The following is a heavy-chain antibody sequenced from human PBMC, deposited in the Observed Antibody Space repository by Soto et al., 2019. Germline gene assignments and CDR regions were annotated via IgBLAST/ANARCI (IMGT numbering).Heavy chain of an antibody. CDR3: ASAWFGELKFFDY. Sequence: EVQLVESGGGLVQPGGSLRLSCAASGFTFSDHYMEWVRQAPGEGLEWVGRIRNKANSYTTEYGAYVKGRFTISRDDSKTSLSMQMTIMKSEDSAVYYCASAWFGELKFFDYLGQGTLGTVSS. CDR2: IRNKANSYTT. CDR1: GFTFSDHY. J-gene: IGHJ4*02. D-gene: IGHD3-10*01. V-gene: IGHV3-72*01.